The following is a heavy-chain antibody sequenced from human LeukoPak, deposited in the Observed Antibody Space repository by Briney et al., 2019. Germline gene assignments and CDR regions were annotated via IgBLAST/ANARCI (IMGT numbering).Heavy chain of an antibody. CDR1: GGTFSSYA. CDR2: IIPIFGTA. Sequence: GASVKVSCKASGGTFSSYAISWVRQAPGQGLEWMGGIIPIFGTANYAQKFQGRVTITADKSTSTAYMELSSLRSEDTAVYYCARAPSGVDNWFDPWGQGTLVTVSS. D-gene: IGHD2-8*01. J-gene: IGHJ5*02. CDR3: ARAPSGVDNWFDP. V-gene: IGHV1-69*06.